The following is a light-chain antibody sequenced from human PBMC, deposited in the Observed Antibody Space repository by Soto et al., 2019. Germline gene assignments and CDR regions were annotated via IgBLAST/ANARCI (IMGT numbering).Light chain of an antibody. CDR3: AAWDDSWNGVV. J-gene: IGLJ2*01. Sequence: QSVLTQPPSASETPGQRVTISCSGSSFNIGSHPVNWYQQLPGTAPKVIIHSNNQRPSGVPDRFSGSKSGTSASLAISGLQSEAEADYFCAAWDDSWNGVVFGGGTKLTVL. CDR1: SFNIGSHP. V-gene: IGLV1-44*01. CDR2: SNN.